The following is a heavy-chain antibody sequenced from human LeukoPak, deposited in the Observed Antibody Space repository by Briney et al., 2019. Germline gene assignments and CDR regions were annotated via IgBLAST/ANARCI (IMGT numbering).Heavy chain of an antibody. CDR2: IKSKTDCGTT. Sequence: GGSLRLSCAASGFTFSNAWMSWVRQAPGKGLEWVGRIKSKTDCGTTDYAAPVKGRFTISRDDSKNTLYLQMNSLKTEDTAVYYCTTDELWSFDYWGQGTLVTVSS. CDR3: TTDELWSFDY. D-gene: IGHD5-18*01. V-gene: IGHV3-15*01. J-gene: IGHJ4*02. CDR1: GFTFSNAW.